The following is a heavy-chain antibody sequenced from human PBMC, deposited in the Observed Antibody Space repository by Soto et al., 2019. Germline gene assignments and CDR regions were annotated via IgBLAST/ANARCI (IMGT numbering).Heavy chain of an antibody. CDR1: GYTFTSYY. V-gene: IGHV1-46*01. J-gene: IGHJ6*03. Sequence: ASVKVSCKASGYTFTSYYMHWVRQAPGQGLEWMGIINPSGGSTSYAQKFQGRVTMTRDTSTSTVYMELSSLRSEDTAVYYCARDSDPSYGDYYYYYYMDVWGKGTTVTVSS. D-gene: IGHD4-17*01. CDR3: ARDSDPSYGDYYYYYYMDV. CDR2: INPSGGST.